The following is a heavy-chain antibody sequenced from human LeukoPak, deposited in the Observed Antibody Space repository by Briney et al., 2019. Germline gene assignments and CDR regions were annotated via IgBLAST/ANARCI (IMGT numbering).Heavy chain of an antibody. V-gene: IGHV3-21*01. J-gene: IGHJ4*02. D-gene: IGHD2-2*01. CDR1: GFTFSSYI. CDR2: ISTSSSYI. CDR3: AKDRSGMAYHFDF. Sequence: GGSLRLSCAASGFTFSSYIMNWVRQAPGKGLEGVSSISTSSSYIYYSDSVKGPFTISRDNAKNSLYLQMNSLRAEDTAVYYCAKDRSGMAYHFDFWGQGTLVTVSS.